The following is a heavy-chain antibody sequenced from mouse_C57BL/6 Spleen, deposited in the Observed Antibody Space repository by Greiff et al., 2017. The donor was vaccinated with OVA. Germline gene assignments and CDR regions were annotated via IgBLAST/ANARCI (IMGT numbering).Heavy chain of an antibody. CDR1: GFTFSSYG. J-gene: IGHJ1*03. CDR2: ISSGGSYT. Sequence: EVQLVESGGDLVKPGGSLKLSCAASGFTFSSYGMSWVRQTPDKRLEWVATISSGGSYTYYPDSVKGRFTISRDNAKNTLYLQMSSLKSEDTAMYYWARGYYGSSPDWYFDVWGTGTTVTVSS. D-gene: IGHD1-1*01. V-gene: IGHV5-6*01. CDR3: ARGYYGSSPDWYFDV.